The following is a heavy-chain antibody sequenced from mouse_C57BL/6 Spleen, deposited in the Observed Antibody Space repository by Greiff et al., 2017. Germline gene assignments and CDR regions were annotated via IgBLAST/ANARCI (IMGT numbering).Heavy chain of an antibody. CDR3: ARSNSNYLLAY. V-gene: IGHV1-52*01. CDR1: GYTFTSYW. CDR2: IDPSDSET. J-gene: IGHJ3*01. Sequence: QVQLKESGAELVRPGSSVKLSCKASGYTFTSYWMHWVKQRPIQGLEWIGNIDPSDSETHYNQKFKDKATLTVDKSSSTAYMQLSSLTSEDSAVYYCARSNSNYLLAYWGQGTLVTVSA. D-gene: IGHD2-5*01.